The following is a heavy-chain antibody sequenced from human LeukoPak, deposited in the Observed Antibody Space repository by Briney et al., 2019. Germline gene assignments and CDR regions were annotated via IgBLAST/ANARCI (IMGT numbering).Heavy chain of an antibody. J-gene: IGHJ6*04. CDR1: GGTFSSYA. Sequence: GSSVKVSCKASGGTFSSYAISWVRQAPGQGLEWMGGIIPIIGTANYAQRFQGRVTITADESTSTAYIELSSLRSEDTAVYYCARDPLDTAMVTNKYYYYYGMDVWGKGTTVTVSS. CDR2: IIPIIGTA. D-gene: IGHD5-18*01. V-gene: IGHV1-69*01. CDR3: ARDPLDTAMVTNKYYYYYGMDV.